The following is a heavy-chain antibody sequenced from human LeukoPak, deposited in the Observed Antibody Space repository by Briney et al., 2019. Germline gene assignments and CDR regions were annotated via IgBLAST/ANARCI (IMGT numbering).Heavy chain of an antibody. CDR3: ARHYGGYSSFGY. CDR1: GGSISSSY. J-gene: IGHJ4*02. Sequence: PSETLSLTCTVSGGSISSSYWSWIRQPPGKGLEWIGYIHYSGSTNYNPSLKSRVTISVDTSKNQFSLKLSSVTATDTAVYYCARHYGGYSSFGYWGQGTLVTVSS. V-gene: IGHV4-59*08. D-gene: IGHD4-23*01. CDR2: IHYSGST.